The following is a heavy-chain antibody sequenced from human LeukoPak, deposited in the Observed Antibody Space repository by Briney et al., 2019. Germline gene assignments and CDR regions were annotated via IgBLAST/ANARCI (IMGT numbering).Heavy chain of an antibody. CDR1: GYTFTDYY. CDR3: ARAQGYGDCDY. D-gene: IGHD4-17*01. Sequence: GASVKLSCKASGYTFTDYYIHWVRQAPGQGLEWMGIINPSGGNTKYAEKFQARVTMTTDTSTSTVYMDLSSLRSEDTAVYYCARAQGYGDCDYWGQGTLVTVSS. V-gene: IGHV1-46*01. CDR2: INPSGGNT. J-gene: IGHJ4*02.